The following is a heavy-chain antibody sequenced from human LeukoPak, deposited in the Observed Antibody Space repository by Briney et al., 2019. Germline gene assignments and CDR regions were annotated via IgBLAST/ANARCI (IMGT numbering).Heavy chain of an antibody. CDR1: EDSVSSNSAA. Sequence: SQTLSLTCAISEDSVSSNSAAWNWIRQSPSRGLEWLGRTYYRSKWYNDYAVSVKSRITINPDTSKNQFSLQLNSVTPEDTAVYYCARDPSDSSGYYLGGAFDIWGQGTMVTVSS. CDR3: ARDPSDSSGYYLGGAFDI. J-gene: IGHJ3*02. D-gene: IGHD3-22*01. V-gene: IGHV6-1*01. CDR2: TYYRSKWYN.